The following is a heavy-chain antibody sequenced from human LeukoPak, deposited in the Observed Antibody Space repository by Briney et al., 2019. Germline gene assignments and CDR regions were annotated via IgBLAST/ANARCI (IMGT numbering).Heavy chain of an antibody. J-gene: IGHJ4*02. Sequence: PGGSLRLSCAASGFTFSSYSMNWVRQAPGKGLEWVSSISSSSTYIYYADSVKGRFTVSRDSANNSLYLQMNSLRAEDTAVYYCARSYYDSSGYQTYDYWGQGTLVTVSS. CDR1: GFTFSSYS. CDR3: ARSYYDSSGYQTYDY. D-gene: IGHD3-22*01. CDR2: ISSSSTYI. V-gene: IGHV3-21*01.